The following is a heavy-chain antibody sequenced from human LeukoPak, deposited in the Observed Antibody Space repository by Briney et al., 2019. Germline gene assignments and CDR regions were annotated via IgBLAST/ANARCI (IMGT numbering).Heavy chain of an antibody. Sequence: SETLSLTCAVSSDSISGYHWSWIRQPPGKGLEWIGYIYYSGSTKYNPSLKSRVTISVDTSKNQFSLRLSPVTAADTAMYYCAREKYGGSNDYWGQGTLVTVSS. D-gene: IGHD1-26*01. V-gene: IGHV4-59*01. J-gene: IGHJ4*02. CDR1: SDSISGYH. CDR3: AREKYGGSNDY. CDR2: IYYSGST.